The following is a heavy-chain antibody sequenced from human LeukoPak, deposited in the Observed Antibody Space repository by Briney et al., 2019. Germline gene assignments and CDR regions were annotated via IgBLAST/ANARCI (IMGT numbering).Heavy chain of an antibody. CDR2: IYYSGST. Sequence: PSETLSLTCTVSGGSIKNYYWSWIRQPPGKGLEWIGYIYYSGSTDYNPSLKSRVTISVDTSKNQFSLKLSSVTAADTAVYYCARRWEGYSSSSVFDYWGQGTLVTVSS. V-gene: IGHV4-59*08. CDR3: ARRWEGYSSSSVFDY. J-gene: IGHJ4*02. CDR1: GGSIKNYY. D-gene: IGHD6-6*01.